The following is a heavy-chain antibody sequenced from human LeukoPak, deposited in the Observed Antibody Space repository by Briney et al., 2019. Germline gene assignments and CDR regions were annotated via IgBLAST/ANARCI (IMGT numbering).Heavy chain of an antibody. CDR2: VYTSGST. D-gene: IGHD5-24*01. Sequence: SETLSLTCTVSGDSISSYYWNWIRQPAGKGLEWIGRVYTSGSTNYNPSLKSRVSMSVDTSKNQFSLKLSSVTAADTAVYYCARGGWLRDAFDIWGQGTMVTVSS. CDR3: ARGGWLRDAFDI. J-gene: IGHJ3*02. CDR1: GDSISSYY. V-gene: IGHV4-4*07.